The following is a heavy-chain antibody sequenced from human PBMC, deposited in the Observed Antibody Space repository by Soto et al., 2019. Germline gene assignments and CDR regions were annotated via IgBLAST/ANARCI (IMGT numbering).Heavy chain of an antibody. J-gene: IGHJ4*02. CDR1: GYTFTNYY. CDR2: INPSGGST. CDR3: ARGFSSGWPFGY. V-gene: IGHV1-46*01. Sequence: ASVKVSCKASGYTFTNYYMHWVRQAPGQGLEWIGIINPSGGSTTYAQKFQGRVTMTRDTSTSTVYMELSSLRSEDTAVYYCARGFSSGWPFGYWGQGTPVTVSS. D-gene: IGHD6-19*01.